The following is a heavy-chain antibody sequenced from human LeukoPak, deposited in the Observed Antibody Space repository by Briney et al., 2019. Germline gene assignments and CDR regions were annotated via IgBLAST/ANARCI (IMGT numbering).Heavy chain of an antibody. CDR1: GGSITTYY. J-gene: IGHJ5*02. Sequence: SETLSLTCSVSGGSITTYYWSWIRQTPGKGLEWIASIYYGVTTNYNPSLKSRVIISQDTSKHQFSLNLSSVTAADTALYYCVRGPSRNYFDPWGRGTLVTVSS. CDR3: VRGPSRNYFDP. D-gene: IGHD1-7*01. V-gene: IGHV4-59*08. CDR2: IYYGVTT.